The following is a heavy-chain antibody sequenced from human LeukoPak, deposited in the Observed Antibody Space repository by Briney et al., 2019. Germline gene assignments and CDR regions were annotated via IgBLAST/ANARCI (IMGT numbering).Heavy chain of an antibody. V-gene: IGHV1-8*01. D-gene: IGHD1-26*01. Sequence: ASVKVSCKASGYTFTSYDINWVRQATGQGLEWMGWMNPNSGNTGYAQKFQGRVTMTRSTSISTAYMELSSLRSEDTAVYYCVEATDYYGMDVWGQGTTVTVSS. J-gene: IGHJ6*02. CDR3: VEATDYYGMDV. CDR1: GYTFTSYD. CDR2: MNPNSGNT.